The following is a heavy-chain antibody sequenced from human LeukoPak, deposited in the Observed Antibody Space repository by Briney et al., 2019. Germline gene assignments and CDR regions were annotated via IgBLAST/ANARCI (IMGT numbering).Heavy chain of an antibody. CDR1: GFTFSSYG. CDR2: ISYDGSNK. J-gene: IGHJ4*02. CDR3: ARDLSNCGGDCDRDY. Sequence: PGRSLRLSCAASGFTFSSYGMHWVRQAPGKGLEWVAVISYDGSNKYYADSVKSRFTTSRDNSKNTLYLQMNSLRAEDTAVYYCARDLSNCGGDCDRDYWGQGTLVTVSS. D-gene: IGHD2-21*02. V-gene: IGHV3-30*03.